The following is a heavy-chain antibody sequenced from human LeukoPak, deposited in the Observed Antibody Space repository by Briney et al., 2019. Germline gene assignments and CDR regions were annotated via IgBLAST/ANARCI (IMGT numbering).Heavy chain of an antibody. CDR1: GGSISSGGYS. Sequence: SETLSLTCAVSGGSISSGGYSWNWIRQPPGKGLEWIGYIYHSGSTYYNPSLKSRVTMSVDMSNNQFSLRLSSVTAADTAVYFCARLRAAASYEEDYYFDYWGQGTLVTVSS. D-gene: IGHD6-13*01. CDR2: IYHSGST. V-gene: IGHV4-30-2*01. J-gene: IGHJ4*02. CDR3: ARLRAAASYEEDYYFDY.